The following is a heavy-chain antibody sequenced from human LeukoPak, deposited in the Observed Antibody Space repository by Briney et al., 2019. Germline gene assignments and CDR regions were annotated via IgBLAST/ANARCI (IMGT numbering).Heavy chain of an antibody. Sequence: GASVTESCMASGYTLTSYFIHCVRQPPGQGLEGRGRTNFSGGGINYAPKYQGRGTMTRDTSTITVYMELSSLRSEETAVYYCARDQDWNYAFDMGGQGRMLTVSS. CDR3: ARDQDWNYAFDM. J-gene: IGHJ3*02. D-gene: IGHD1-7*01. CDR2: TNFSGGGI. V-gene: IGHV1-46*01. CDR1: GYTLTSYF.